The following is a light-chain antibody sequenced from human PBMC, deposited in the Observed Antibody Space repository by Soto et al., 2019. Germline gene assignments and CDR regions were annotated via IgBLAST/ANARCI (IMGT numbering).Light chain of an antibody. V-gene: IGKV1-5*03. Sequence: DIQMTQSPSTLSASVGDRVTITCRASQSISNWLAWYQQTPGTAPNLLIYKASTLQSGVPSRFSGSGSGTEFTLTISSLPPDDSATYDCQQYSDNWKFGQGTKVE. CDR2: KAS. CDR1: QSISNW. CDR3: QQYSDNWK. J-gene: IGKJ1*01.